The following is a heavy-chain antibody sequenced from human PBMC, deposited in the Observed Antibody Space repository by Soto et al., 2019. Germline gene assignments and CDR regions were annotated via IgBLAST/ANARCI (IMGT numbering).Heavy chain of an antibody. CDR1: VGTFSGYA. D-gene: IGHD3-16*01. CDR3: ARQAFPLRDGRYYFDY. J-gene: IGHJ4*02. CDR2: IIPIFGTA. V-gene: IGHV1-69*06. Sequence: GXSVKVSCKASVGTFSGYAISWVRQAPGQGLEWMGGIIPIFGTANYAQKFQGRVTITADKSTSTAYMELSSLRSEDTAVYYCARQAFPLRDGRYYFDYWGQGTLVTVSS.